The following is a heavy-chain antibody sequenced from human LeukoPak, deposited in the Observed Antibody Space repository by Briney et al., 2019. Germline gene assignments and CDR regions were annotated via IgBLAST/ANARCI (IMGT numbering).Heavy chain of an antibody. J-gene: IGHJ4*02. CDR2: IYYSGST. CDR3: ARDQRGDGYNFYYFDY. CDR1: GGSISSDGYY. Sequence: PSQTLSLTCTVSGGSISSDGYYWSWIRQHPGKGLEWIGYIYYSGSTYYNPSLKSRVTISVDTSKNQFSLKLSSVTAADTAVYYCARDQRGDGYNFYYFDYWGQGTLVTVSS. V-gene: IGHV4-31*03. D-gene: IGHD5-24*01.